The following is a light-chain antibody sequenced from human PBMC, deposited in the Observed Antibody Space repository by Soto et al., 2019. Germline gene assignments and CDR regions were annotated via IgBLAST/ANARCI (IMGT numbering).Light chain of an antibody. CDR2: GAS. V-gene: IGKV3-20*01. Sequence: EIVLTQSPGALSLSPGERATLSCRAIQSVSSSYLAWYQQKPGQAPRLLIYGASSRATGIPARFSGSGSGTEFTLTISSLQSEDFAVYYCQQYGNSIPITFGQGTRLEIK. CDR1: QSVSSSY. J-gene: IGKJ5*01. CDR3: QQYGNSIPIT.